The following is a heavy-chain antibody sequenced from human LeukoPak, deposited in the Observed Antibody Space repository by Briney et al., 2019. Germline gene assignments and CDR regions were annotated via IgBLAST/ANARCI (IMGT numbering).Heavy chain of an antibody. V-gene: IGHV3-49*04. J-gene: IGHJ4*02. D-gene: IGHD6-19*01. Sequence: PGRSLRLSCTASGFTFGDYAMSWVRQAPGKGLEWVGFIRSKAYGGTTEYAASVKGRFTISRDDSKSIAYLQMNSLKIEDTAVYYCTRHSSAWAFDYWGQGTLVTVSS. CDR2: IRSKAYGGTT. CDR3: TRHSSAWAFDY. CDR1: GFTFGDYA.